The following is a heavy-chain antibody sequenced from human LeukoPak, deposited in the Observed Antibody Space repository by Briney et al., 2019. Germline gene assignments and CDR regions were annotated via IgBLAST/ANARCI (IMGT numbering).Heavy chain of an antibody. CDR3: ASDDSSGYYSPSGYGMDV. D-gene: IGHD3-22*01. CDR1: GFTFSSYG. J-gene: IGHJ6*02. Sequence: GRSLRLSCAASGFTFSSYGMHWVRQAPGKGLEWVAVIWYDGSNKYYADSVKGRFTISRDNSKNTLYLQMSSLRAEDTAVYYCASDDSSGYYSPSGYGMDVWGQGTTVTVSS. V-gene: IGHV3-33*01. CDR2: IWYDGSNK.